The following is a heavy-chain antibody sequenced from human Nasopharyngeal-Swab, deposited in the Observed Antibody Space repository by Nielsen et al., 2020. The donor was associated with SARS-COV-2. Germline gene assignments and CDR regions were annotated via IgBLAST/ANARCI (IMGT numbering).Heavy chain of an antibody. CDR2: INHTGSPKTGTT. V-gene: IGHV4-34*01. CDR1: GESLSGYY. Sequence: SETLSLTCGVYGESLSGYYWGWIRQSPGKGLEWIGEINHTGSPKTGTTNYNPSLKSRITISIDTSKNQFSLNLSSVTAADTAVYYCARGEKYSYAFGYYYHMDVWGKGTTVTVSS. J-gene: IGHJ6*03. CDR3: ARGEKYSYAFGYYYHMDV. D-gene: IGHD5-18*01.